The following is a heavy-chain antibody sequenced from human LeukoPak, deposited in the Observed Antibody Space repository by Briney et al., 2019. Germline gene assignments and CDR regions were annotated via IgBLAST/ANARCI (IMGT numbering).Heavy chain of an antibody. J-gene: IGHJ5*02. V-gene: IGHV1-69*01. Sequence: SVKVSCKASGGTFSSYAISWVRQAPGQGLEWMGGIIPIFGTANYAQKFQGRVTITADESTSTAYMELSSLRSEDPAVYYCTRYDFWSGFGWFDPWGQGTLVTVSS. CDR1: GGTFSSYA. D-gene: IGHD3-3*01. CDR3: TRYDFWSGFGWFDP. CDR2: IIPIFGTA.